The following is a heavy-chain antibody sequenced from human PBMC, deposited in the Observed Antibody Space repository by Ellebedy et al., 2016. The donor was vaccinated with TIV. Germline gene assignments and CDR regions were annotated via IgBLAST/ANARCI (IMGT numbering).Heavy chain of an antibody. CDR3: ARDTRSGLVAD. J-gene: IGHJ4*02. Sequence: SETLSLTCTVSGGSISSYYWSRIRQPPGKVLEWIGYIYYSGSTNYNPSLKSRVTISVDTSKNQFPLKLSSVTAADTAVYYCARDTRSGLVADWGQGTLVTVSS. CDR1: GGSISSYY. D-gene: IGHD2-15*01. CDR2: IYYSGST. V-gene: IGHV4-59*01.